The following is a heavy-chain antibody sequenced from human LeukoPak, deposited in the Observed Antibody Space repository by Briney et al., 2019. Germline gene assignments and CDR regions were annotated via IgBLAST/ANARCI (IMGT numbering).Heavy chain of an antibody. Sequence: ASVKVSCKASGYTFTGYYMHWVRQAPGQGLEWMGWISAYNGNTNYAQKLQGRVTMTTDTSTSTAYMELRSLRSDDTAVYYCAKVLNYYGSGYFDYWGQGTLVTVSS. CDR2: ISAYNGNT. CDR1: GYTFTGYY. V-gene: IGHV1-18*04. CDR3: AKVLNYYGSGYFDY. D-gene: IGHD3-10*01. J-gene: IGHJ4*02.